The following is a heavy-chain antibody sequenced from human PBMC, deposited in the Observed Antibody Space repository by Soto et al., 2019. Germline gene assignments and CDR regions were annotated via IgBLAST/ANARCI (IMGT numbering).Heavy chain of an antibody. CDR2: IKQDESDK. V-gene: IGHV3-7*03. CDR1: GFRFRDYW. D-gene: IGHD3-16*02. Sequence: EVQLVESGGGLVQTGGSLRLSCAVSGFRFRDYWMSWVRQAPGKGLEWVANIKQDESDKYYVDSVKGRFTISRDNAKNALYLQMNCLRVEDTAVYYCAAYCYTMTCTHFHGYSWGQGTQVTVSS. J-gene: IGHJ5*02. CDR3: AAYCYTMTCTHFHGYS.